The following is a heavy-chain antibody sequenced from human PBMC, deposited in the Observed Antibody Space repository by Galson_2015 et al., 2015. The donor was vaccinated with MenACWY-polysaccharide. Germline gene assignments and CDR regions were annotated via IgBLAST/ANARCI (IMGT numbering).Heavy chain of an antibody. Sequence: SETLSLTCTVSGGSISVSGSYWGWIRQPPGKGLEWIGTIDYNEHTYYKSSLRGRVIISQDKSRNQVFLKLTSVAAADTAVYFCVRDKGSFQTYDWGQGTLVTVSS. V-gene: IGHV4-39*07. CDR1: GGSISVSGSY. D-gene: IGHD2-15*01. CDR3: VRDKGSFQTYD. CDR2: IDYNEHT. J-gene: IGHJ4*02.